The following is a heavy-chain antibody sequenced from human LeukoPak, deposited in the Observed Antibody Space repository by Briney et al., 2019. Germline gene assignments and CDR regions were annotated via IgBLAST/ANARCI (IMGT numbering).Heavy chain of an antibody. CDR1: GYTFTAYF. Sequence: TVKVSCKASGYTFTAYFMHWVRQAPGQGLEWMGRINPNSGGTDYAQKFQGRVTMTRDTSISTAYMELSRLTSDDTAVYYCANSGYDYPYYMDVWGKGTTVTVSS. J-gene: IGHJ6*03. V-gene: IGHV1-2*06. CDR2: INPNSGGT. CDR3: ANSGYDYPYYMDV. D-gene: IGHD5-12*01.